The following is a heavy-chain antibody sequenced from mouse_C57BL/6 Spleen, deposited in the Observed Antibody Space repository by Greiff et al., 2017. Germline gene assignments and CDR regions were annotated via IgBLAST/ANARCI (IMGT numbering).Heavy chain of an antibody. D-gene: IGHD2-1*01. CDR1: GYSITSGYY. CDR2: ISYDGSN. Sequence: ESGPGLVKPSQSLSLTCSVTGYSITSGYYWNWIRQFPGNKLEWMGYISYDGSNNYNPSLKNRISITRDTSKNQFFLKLNSVTTEDTATYYCARDDGNYDYFDYWGQGTTLTVSS. V-gene: IGHV3-6*01. CDR3: ARDDGNYDYFDY. J-gene: IGHJ2*01.